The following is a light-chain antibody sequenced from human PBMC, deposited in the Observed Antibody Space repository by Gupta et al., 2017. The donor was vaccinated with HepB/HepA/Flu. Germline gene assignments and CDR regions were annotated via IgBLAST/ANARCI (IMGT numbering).Light chain of an antibody. CDR3: QESFTPHFT. V-gene: IGKV1-39*02. Sequence: DIQVTQFPSSLSASVGDRVTITCRTSQTIKSFLNWYPHRPGRAPKLLTYSASVLQSGVPSRFSGSGSATEFTLTISGLLPEDFATYYCQESFTPHFTFGGGTRVEI. CDR2: SAS. CDR1: QTIKSF. J-gene: IGKJ4*01.